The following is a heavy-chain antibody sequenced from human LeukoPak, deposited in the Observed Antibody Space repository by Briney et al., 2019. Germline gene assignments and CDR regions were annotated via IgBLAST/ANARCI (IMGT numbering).Heavy chain of an antibody. CDR1: GFTFSTYA. Sequence: GGSLRLSCAASGFTFSTYAMIWVRQAPGKGLEWVSVIGGSGSYTYYTDSVKGRFTISRDNSKDTLYLQMNSLRAEDTAVYYCARDWYDYWGQGTLVTVSS. CDR3: ARDWYDY. D-gene: IGHD6-13*01. V-gene: IGHV3-23*01. CDR2: IGGSGSYT. J-gene: IGHJ4*02.